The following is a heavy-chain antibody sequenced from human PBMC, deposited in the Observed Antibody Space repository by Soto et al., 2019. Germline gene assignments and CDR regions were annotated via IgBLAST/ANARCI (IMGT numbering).Heavy chain of an antibody. J-gene: IGHJ4*02. V-gene: IGHV3-7*04. CDR2: IKQDGSQK. D-gene: IGHD2-21*01. CDR3: AGGDYVAY. CDR1: GFTFSSYW. Sequence: EVQLVESGGGLVQPGGSLRLSCAASGFTFSSYWMNWVRQAPGKGLEWVANIKQDGSQKYYVDSVKGRFIISRDNAKNSLYLQMNSLRAEETAVYYCAGGDYVAYWGQGTLVTVSS.